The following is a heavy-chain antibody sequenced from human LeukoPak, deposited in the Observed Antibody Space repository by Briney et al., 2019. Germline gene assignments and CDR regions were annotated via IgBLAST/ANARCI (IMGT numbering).Heavy chain of an antibody. D-gene: IGHD6-13*01. V-gene: IGHV3-33*01. CDR2: IWYDGSNK. CDR1: GFTFSSYG. J-gene: IGHJ4*02. Sequence: PGRSLRLSCAVSGFTFSSYGMHWVRQAPGKGLEWVAVIWYDGSNKYYADSVKGRFTISRDNSKNTLYLQMNSLRAEDTAVYYCTRIPSSTSSWYHFDYWGQGTLVTVSS. CDR3: TRIPSSTSSWYHFDY.